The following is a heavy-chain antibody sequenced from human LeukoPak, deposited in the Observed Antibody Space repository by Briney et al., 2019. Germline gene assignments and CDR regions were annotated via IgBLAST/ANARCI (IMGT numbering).Heavy chain of an antibody. J-gene: IGHJ5*02. CDR3: ARHGLWFGELSTNWFDP. CDR1: GGSISSYY. CDR2: IYYSGST. V-gene: IGHV4-59*08. Sequence: SETLSLTCTVSGGSISSYYWSWIRQPPGKGLEWIGYIYYSGSTNYNPSLKSRVTISVDTSKNQFSLKLSSVTAADTAVYYCARHGLWFGELSTNWFDPWGQGTLVTVSS. D-gene: IGHD3-10*01.